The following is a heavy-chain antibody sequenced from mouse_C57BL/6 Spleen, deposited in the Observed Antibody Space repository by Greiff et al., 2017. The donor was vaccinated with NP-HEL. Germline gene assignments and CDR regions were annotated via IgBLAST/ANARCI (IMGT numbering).Heavy chain of an antibody. CDR3: ARWYDGCCGDFDY. V-gene: IGHV1-63*01. J-gene: IGHJ1*03. D-gene: IGHD2-2*01. CDR1: GYTFTNYW. CDR2: IYPGGGYT. Sequence: VQLQQSGAELVRPGTSVKMSCKASGYTFTNYWIRWAKQRPGHGLEWIGYIYPGGGYTNYNEKFKGQATLTADKSSSTAYMQFSSLTSEDSAIEYCARWYDGCCGDFDYWGKGTTVTVSS.